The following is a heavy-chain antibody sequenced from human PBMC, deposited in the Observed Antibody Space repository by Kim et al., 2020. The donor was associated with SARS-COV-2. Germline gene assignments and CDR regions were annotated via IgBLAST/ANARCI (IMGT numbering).Heavy chain of an antibody. Sequence: SETLSLTCAVYGGSFSGYYWSWIRQPPGKGLEWIGEINHSGSTNYNPSLKSRVTISVDTSKNQFSLKLSSVTAADTAVYYCARGGDLGSGYWGQGTLVTVSS. CDR1: GGSFSGYY. J-gene: IGHJ4*02. V-gene: IGHV4-34*01. D-gene: IGHD3-10*01. CDR3: ARGGDLGSGY. CDR2: INHSGST.